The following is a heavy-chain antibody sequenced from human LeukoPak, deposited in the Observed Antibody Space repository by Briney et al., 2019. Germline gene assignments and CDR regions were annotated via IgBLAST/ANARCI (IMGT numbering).Heavy chain of an antibody. CDR1: GFTFRSSA. J-gene: IGHJ3*02. CDR3: ATHGRDAFDT. V-gene: IGHV3-23*01. Sequence: GGSLRLSCAASGFTFRSSAMNWVRQAPGKGPEWVSLISGSANSIYYADSVKGRFTVSRDNSKSTLYLQMNSLRAEDTAVYHCATHGRDAFDTWGQGTMVTVSS. CDR2: ISGSANSI.